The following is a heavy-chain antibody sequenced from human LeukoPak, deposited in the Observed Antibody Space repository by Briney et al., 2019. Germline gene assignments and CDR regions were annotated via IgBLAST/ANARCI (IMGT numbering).Heavy chain of an antibody. CDR3: AIRGEGDPFDY. V-gene: IGHV3-23*01. J-gene: IGHJ4*02. D-gene: IGHD3-10*01. CDR1: GFTFSSFS. Sequence: GGSLRLSCSTSGFTFSSFSMSWVRQAPGKGLEWVSNVSGSGGSTHYADSVKGRFTISRDNSKNTLYLQMNSLRAEDTVLYSCAIRGEGDPFDYWGQGTLVTVSS. CDR2: VSGSGGST.